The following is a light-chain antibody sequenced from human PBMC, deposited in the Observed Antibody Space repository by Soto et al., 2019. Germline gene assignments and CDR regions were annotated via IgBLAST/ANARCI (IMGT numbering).Light chain of an antibody. J-gene: IGKJ1*01. CDR1: QSVSTN. CDR3: RQYNTWCPWT. Sequence: IVLTQSPATLSVSPGERATLSCRASQSVSTNLAWHQQRPGQAPRLLIYGASTRATGVPARFSGGGSGTEFTLPITSLQSEEFAVFYCRQYNTWCPWTFGQGTKVDI. V-gene: IGKV3D-15*01. CDR2: GAS.